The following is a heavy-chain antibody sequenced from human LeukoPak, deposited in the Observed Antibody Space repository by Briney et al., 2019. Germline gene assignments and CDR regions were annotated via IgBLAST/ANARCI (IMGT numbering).Heavy chain of an antibody. J-gene: IGHJ3*02. CDR1: GFTFSGSA. Sequence: GGSLRLSCAASGFTFSGSALHWVRQASGKGLEWVGRIRSTANGYATAYAASVKGRFTISRDDSKNTAYLQINSLRAEDTAVHYCAREGGSSGWYDAFHIWGQGTMVTVSS. CDR3: AREGGSSGWYDAFHI. CDR2: IRSTANGYAT. D-gene: IGHD6-19*01. V-gene: IGHV3-73*01.